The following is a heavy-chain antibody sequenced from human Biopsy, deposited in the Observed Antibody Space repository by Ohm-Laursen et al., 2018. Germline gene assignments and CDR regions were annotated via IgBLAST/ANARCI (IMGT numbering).Heavy chain of an antibody. Sequence: SVKVSCKVPGGTFSNYGVNWVRQAPGHGLEWLGGNIPILGTGNYAQKFQDRGTVAADTSTSTATMELRSLRSDDTAVYYCATKLTGYFHRWGQGSLVIVSS. CDR3: ATKLTGYFHR. CDR2: NIPILGTG. J-gene: IGHJ1*01. CDR1: GGTFSNYG. D-gene: IGHD3-9*01. V-gene: IGHV1-69*06.